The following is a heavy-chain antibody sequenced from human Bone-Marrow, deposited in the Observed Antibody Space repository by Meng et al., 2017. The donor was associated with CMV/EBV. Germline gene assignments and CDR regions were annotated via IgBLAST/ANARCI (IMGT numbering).Heavy chain of an antibody. CDR3: ARSSGWSRFDY. J-gene: IGHJ4*02. CDR2: INPNDDT. Sequence: QVQLVQSGAEVKKPXASVKVSCKASGYTVTDYYIHWVRQAPGQWIEWMGWINPNDDTNYAQNFQGRVTMTRDMSINTVYMELSRLTSDDTAVYYCARSSGWSRFDYWELGTLVTVSS. D-gene: IGHD6-19*01. V-gene: IGHV1-2*02. CDR1: GYTVTDYY.